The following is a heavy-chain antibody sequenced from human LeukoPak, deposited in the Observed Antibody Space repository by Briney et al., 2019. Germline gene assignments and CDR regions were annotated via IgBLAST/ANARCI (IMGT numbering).Heavy chain of an antibody. CDR2: IWYDGSNN. CDR1: GFTFSSYG. V-gene: IGHV3-33*01. CDR3: ARDSIAVAGCFDS. D-gene: IGHD6-19*01. J-gene: IGHJ4*02. Sequence: PGRSLRLSCAASGFTFSSYGMHWVRQAPGKGLEWVAIIWYDGSNNYYADSVKGRFTISRDNSKNTLSLQMNSLRAEGTAVYYCARDSIAVAGCFDSWGQGTLVTVSS.